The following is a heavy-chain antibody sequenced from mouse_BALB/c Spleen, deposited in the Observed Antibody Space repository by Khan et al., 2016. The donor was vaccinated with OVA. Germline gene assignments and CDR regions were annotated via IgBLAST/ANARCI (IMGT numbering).Heavy chain of an antibody. Sequence: QIQLVQSGPELKKPGETVRISCKASGYTFTTAGIQWVQQMPGKGLKWIGWINTHSGVPKYAEDFKGRFAFSLEISVNTAYLQITNLTNEDTATCFWARGRAAYDRNDGGAMEYWGQGTSVTVSS. CDR2: INTHSGVP. D-gene: IGHD2-14*01. CDR3: ARGRAAYDRNDGGAMEY. V-gene: IGHV9-4*02. CDR1: GYTFTTAG. J-gene: IGHJ4*01.